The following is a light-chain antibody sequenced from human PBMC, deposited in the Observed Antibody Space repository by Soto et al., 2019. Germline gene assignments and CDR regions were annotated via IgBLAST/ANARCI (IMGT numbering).Light chain of an antibody. J-gene: IGLJ7*01. CDR2: EDN. CDR1: SGSIASNY. CDR3: QSYDSRNPAV. V-gene: IGLV6-57*03. Sequence: NFMLTQPHSVSESPGKTVTISCTRSSGSIASNYVQWYQQRPGSAPTTVIYEDNQRPSGVPDRFSGSIDSSSNSASLTISGLKTEDEADYYCQSYDSRNPAVFGGGTQLTVL.